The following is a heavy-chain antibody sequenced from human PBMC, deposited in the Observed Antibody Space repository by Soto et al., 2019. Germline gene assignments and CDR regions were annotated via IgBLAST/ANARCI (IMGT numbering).Heavy chain of an antibody. CDR1: GFTFSDYY. Sequence: SLRLSCAASGFTFSDYYMSWIRQAPGKGLEWVSYISSSSSYTNYADSVKGRFTISRDNAKNSLYLQMNSLRAEDTAVYYCARAEYYYDSSGPIPTFDYWGQGTLVTVSS. CDR3: ARAEYYYDSSGPIPTFDY. J-gene: IGHJ4*02. V-gene: IGHV3-11*06. CDR2: ISSSSSYT. D-gene: IGHD3-22*01.